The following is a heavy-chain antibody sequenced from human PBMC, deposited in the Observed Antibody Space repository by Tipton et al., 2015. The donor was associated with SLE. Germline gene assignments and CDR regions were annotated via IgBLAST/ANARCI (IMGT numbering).Heavy chain of an antibody. CDR3: AREKSSGHSDY. J-gene: IGHJ4*02. V-gene: IGHV4-59*01. Sequence: GLVKPSETLSLTCTVSGDSNSSYYWSWFRQPPGKGLEWIGYVHYSGSTNYNPSLKSRVSMSVDTSKNQFSLKMRSVTASDTAVYYCAREKSSGHSDYWGQGALVTVSS. CDR2: VHYSGST. CDR1: GDSNSSYY. D-gene: IGHD3-22*01.